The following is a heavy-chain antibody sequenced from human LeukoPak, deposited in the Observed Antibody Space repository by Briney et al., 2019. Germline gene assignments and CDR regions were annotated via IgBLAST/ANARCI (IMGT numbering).Heavy chain of an antibody. D-gene: IGHD6-19*01. J-gene: IGHJ4*02. CDR3: ARHAEAVAGTDY. CDR2: IYYSGST. CDR1: GGSISSSSYY. Sequence: SETLSLTCTVSGGSISSSSYYWGWIRQPPGKGLEWIGSIYYSGSTYYNPSLKSRVTISVDTSKNQFSLKLSSVTAADTAVYYCARHAEAVAGTDYWGQGTLVTVSS. V-gene: IGHV4-39*01.